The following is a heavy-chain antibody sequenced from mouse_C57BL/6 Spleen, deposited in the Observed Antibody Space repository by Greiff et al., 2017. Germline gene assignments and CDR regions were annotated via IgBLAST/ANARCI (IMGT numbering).Heavy chain of an antibody. CDR3: ARERAQNKELTFAWFAD. CDR2: ISYDGSN. D-gene: IGHD4-1*01. Sequence: ESGPGLVKPSQSLSLTCSVTGYSITSGYYWNWIRQFPGNKLEWMGYISYDGSNNYNPSLKNRISITRATYRNQFFLKMNSGTTEDTATYYCARERAQNKELTFAWFADWGQGTLVTVAA. CDR1: GYSITSGYY. V-gene: IGHV3-6*01. J-gene: IGHJ3*01.